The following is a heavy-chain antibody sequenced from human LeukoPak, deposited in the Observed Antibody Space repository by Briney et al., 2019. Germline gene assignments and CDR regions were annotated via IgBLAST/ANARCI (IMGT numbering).Heavy chain of an antibody. Sequence: SETLSLTCTVSGGXISSYYWSWIRQPAGKGLEWIGRIYTSGTTNSNPSLQSRVTMSVDTSKNQFSLKLSSVTAADTAVYYCARDQSTISYFHYGMDVWGQGTTVTVSS. D-gene: IGHD5-24*01. CDR3: ARDQSTISYFHYGMDV. J-gene: IGHJ6*02. CDR1: GGXISSYY. CDR2: IYTSGTT. V-gene: IGHV4-4*07.